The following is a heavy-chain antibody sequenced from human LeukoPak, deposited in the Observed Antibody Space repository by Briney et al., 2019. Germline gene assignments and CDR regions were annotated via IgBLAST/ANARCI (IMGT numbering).Heavy chain of an antibody. V-gene: IGHV1-46*01. CDR3: ARDFGQGGSWGYY. CDR2: INPSSGST. D-gene: IGHD1-26*01. J-gene: IGHJ4*02. CDR1: GYIFTSYY. Sequence: ASVKVSCKASGYIFTSYYIHWVRQAPGQGLEWMGIINPSSGSTTYAQKFQGRLTMTRDTSTSTVYMELSSLRSEDTAVYYCARDFGQGGSWGYYWGQGTLVTVSS.